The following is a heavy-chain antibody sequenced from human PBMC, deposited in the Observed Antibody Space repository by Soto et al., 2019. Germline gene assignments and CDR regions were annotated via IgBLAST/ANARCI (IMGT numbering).Heavy chain of an antibody. Sequence: GGSLRLSCAASGFTFTSYWMSWVRQAPGKGLEWVANIKQDGSERYYADSVKGRFTISRDNAKNLLYLQMNSLSAEDMAVYYCARDILFRGVNFDSWGHGTLVTVSS. J-gene: IGHJ4*03. CDR2: IKQDGSER. V-gene: IGHV3-7*01. CDR1: GFTFTSYW. D-gene: IGHD3-10*01. CDR3: ARDILFRGVNFDS.